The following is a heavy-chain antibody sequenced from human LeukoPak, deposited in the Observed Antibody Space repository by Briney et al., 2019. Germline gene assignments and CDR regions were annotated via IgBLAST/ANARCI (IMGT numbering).Heavy chain of an antibody. J-gene: IGHJ4*02. CDR2: ISGSGGST. Sequence: GGSLRLSCAASGFTFSNYAMSWVRQAPGKGLEWVSAISGSGGSTYYADSVKGRFTISRDNSKNTLYLQMNSLRAEDTAVYYCAKGVMVYAIPTDFDYWGQGTLVTVSS. V-gene: IGHV3-23*01. D-gene: IGHD2-8*01. CDR3: AKGVMVYAIPTDFDY. CDR1: GFTFSNYA.